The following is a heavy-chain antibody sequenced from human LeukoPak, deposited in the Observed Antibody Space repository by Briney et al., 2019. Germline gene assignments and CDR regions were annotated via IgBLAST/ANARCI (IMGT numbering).Heavy chain of an antibody. CDR1: GFTFSRYS. CDR3: ARDYDCSGGSCYSYYFDY. CDR2: ISSRSSTI. D-gene: IGHD2-15*01. J-gene: IGHJ4*02. V-gene: IGHV3-48*01. Sequence: PGGSLRLSCAASGFTFSRYSMNWVRQAPGKGLEWVSYISSRSSTIYYADSVKGRITISRDNAKNSLYLQMNSLRAEDTAVYYCARDYDCSGGSCYSYYFDYWGQGTLVTVSS.